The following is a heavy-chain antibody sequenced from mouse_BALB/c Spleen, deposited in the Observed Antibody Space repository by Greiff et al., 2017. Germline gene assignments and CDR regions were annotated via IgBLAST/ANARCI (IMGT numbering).Heavy chain of an antibody. CDR3: AREGGSSFWFAY. CDR2: ISSGSSTI. D-gene: IGHD1-1*01. CDR1: GFTFSSFG. Sequence: EVHLVESGGGLVQPGGSRKLSCAASGFTFSSFGMHWVRQAPEKGLEWVAYISSGSSTIYYADTVKGRFTISRDNPKNTLFLQMTSLRSEDTAMYYCAREGGSSFWFAYWGQGTLVTVSA. V-gene: IGHV5-17*02. J-gene: IGHJ3*01.